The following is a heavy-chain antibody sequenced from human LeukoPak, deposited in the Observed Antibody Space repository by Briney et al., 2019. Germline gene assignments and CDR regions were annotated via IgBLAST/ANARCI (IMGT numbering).Heavy chain of an antibody. Sequence: ASVKVSCKASGYTFTSYDIHWVRQATGQGLEWMGRMNPNNGNTGDAQKFQGRVTMTRDPSISTAYMKLSSLRSEDTGVYFCARALAGTAELDVWGKGTTVTVSS. CDR3: ARALAGTAELDV. J-gene: IGHJ6*04. D-gene: IGHD1-1*01. V-gene: IGHV1-8*01. CDR1: GYTFTSYD. CDR2: MNPNNGNT.